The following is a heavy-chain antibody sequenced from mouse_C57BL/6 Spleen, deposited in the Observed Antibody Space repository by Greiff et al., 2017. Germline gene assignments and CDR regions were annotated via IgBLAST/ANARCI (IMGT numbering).Heavy chain of an antibody. J-gene: IGHJ1*03. Sequence: QVQLQQSAAELVRPGASVTLSCKASGYTFTDYEMHWVKQTPVHGLEWIGAIDPETGGTAYNQKFKGKAILTADKSSSTAYMELRSLTSEDSAVYYCTRGGYYPYWYFDVWGTGTTVTVSS. V-gene: IGHV1-15*01. CDR2: IDPETGGT. CDR1: GYTFTDYE. D-gene: IGHD2-3*01. CDR3: TRGGYYPYWYFDV.